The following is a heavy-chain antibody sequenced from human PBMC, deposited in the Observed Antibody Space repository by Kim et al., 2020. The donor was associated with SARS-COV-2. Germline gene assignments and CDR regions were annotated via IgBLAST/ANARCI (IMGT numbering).Heavy chain of an antibody. CDR2: IYYSGST. D-gene: IGHD6-19*01. J-gene: IGHJ1*01. V-gene: IGHV4-59*13. CDR3: ARDRGYSSGWYGYFQH. CDR1: GGSISSYY. Sequence: SETLSLTCTVSGGSISSYYWSWIRQPPAKGLEWIGYIYYSGSTNYNPSLKSRVTISVDTSKNQFSLKLSSVTAADTAVYYCARDRGYSSGWYGYFQHWGQGTLVTVSS.